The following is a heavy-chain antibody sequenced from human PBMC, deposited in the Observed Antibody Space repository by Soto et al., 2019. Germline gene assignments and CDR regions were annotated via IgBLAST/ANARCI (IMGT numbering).Heavy chain of an antibody. J-gene: IGHJ4*02. CDR2: IKPNGGNT. V-gene: IGHV1-46*01. CDR3: ARDVAAGHF. CDR1: GYIFINYY. D-gene: IGHD6-13*01. Sequence: QVQLVQSGAEVKKPGASVKVSCKTSGYIFINYYIHWVRQAPGQGLEWLGIIKPNGGNTNYAQKLRGKVTLARETSTGTAYMDLSSLRSEDTAMYYCARDVAAGHFWGPGTLVTVSS.